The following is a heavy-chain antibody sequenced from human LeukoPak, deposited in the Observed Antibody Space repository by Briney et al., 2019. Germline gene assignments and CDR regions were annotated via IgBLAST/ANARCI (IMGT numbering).Heavy chain of an antibody. D-gene: IGHD6-25*01. CDR3: ARRQALRGRHRAFDS. Sequence: ASVKVSCKASGGTFSNYAVAWVRQAPGQGLEWLGGIIPMFGSAKYAQKFQGRVTINTDESTTTVYLELTSLRSDDTAVYYCARRQALRGRHRAFDSWGQGTLVTVSS. V-gene: IGHV1-69*05. J-gene: IGHJ5*01. CDR1: GGTFSNYA. CDR2: IIPMFGSA.